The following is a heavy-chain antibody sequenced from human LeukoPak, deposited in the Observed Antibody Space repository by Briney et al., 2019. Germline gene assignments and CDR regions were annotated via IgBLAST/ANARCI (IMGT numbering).Heavy chain of an antibody. D-gene: IGHD4-17*01. CDR1: GFTFSDYD. V-gene: IGHV3-21*01. CDR2: ISSSSSYI. J-gene: IGHJ4*02. CDR3: ARDRSPGTVTTLMYFDY. Sequence: GGSLRLSCAASGFTFSDYDMHWVRQAPGKGLEWVSSISSSSSYIYYADSVKGRFTISRDNAKNSLYLQMNSLRAEDTAVYYCARDRSPGTVTTLMYFDYWGQGTLVTVSS.